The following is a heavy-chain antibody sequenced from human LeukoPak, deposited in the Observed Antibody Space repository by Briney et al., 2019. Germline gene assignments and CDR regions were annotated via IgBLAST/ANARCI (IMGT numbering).Heavy chain of an antibody. CDR1: GFTFSSYG. CDR2: ISYDGSNK. J-gene: IGHJ5*02. Sequence: GRSLRLSCAASGFTFSSYGMHWVRQAPGKGLEWVAVISYDGSNKYYADSVKGRFTISRDNSKNTLYLQMNTLRVEDTAVYYCARAESQEWFNPWGQGTLVTVSS. CDR3: ARAESQEWFNP. V-gene: IGHV3-30*03.